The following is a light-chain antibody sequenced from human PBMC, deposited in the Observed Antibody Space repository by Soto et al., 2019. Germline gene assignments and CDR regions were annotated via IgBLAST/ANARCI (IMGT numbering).Light chain of an antibody. J-gene: IGLJ2*01. CDR3: SSYTISSTLV. V-gene: IGLV2-14*01. CDR1: SSDVGGYNY. CDR2: EVS. Sequence: HSALTQPASVSGSPGQSITISCTGTSSDVGGYNYVSWYQQHPGKAPKVMIYEVSNRPSGVSNRFSGSKSGNTASLTISGLQAEDEADYYCSSYTISSTLVFGGGTKVTVL.